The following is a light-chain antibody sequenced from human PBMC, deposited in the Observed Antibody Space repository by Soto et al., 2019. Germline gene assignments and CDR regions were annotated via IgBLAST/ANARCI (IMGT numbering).Light chain of an antibody. CDR3: SSYAGSNYV. V-gene: IGLV2-8*01. CDR1: SSDVGGYNH. CDR2: EVT. J-gene: IGLJ1*01. Sequence: QSALTQPPSASGSPGQSVTISCTGASSDVGGYNHVSWFQQHPDKAPKLMIYEVTKRPSGVPDRFSGSKSGNTASLTVSGLQTEDEADYYCSSYAGSNYVFGTGTKFTVL.